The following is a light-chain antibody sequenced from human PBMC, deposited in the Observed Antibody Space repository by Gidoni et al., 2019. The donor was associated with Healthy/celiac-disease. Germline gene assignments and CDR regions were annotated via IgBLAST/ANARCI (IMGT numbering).Light chain of an antibody. CDR1: QSVSSSY. V-gene: IGKV3-20*01. J-gene: IGKJ4*01. Sequence: EIELTQSPGTLSLSPGERATLSCTASQSVSSSYLAWYQQTPGQAPRLLIYGASSRATGIPDRFSGSGSGTDFTLTSSRLEPEEFAVYYCQQYGSSAGLTFGGGTKVEIK. CDR3: QQYGSSAGLT. CDR2: GAS.